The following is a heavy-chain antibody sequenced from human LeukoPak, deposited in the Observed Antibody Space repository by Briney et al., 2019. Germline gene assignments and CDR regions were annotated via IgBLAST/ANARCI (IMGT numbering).Heavy chain of an antibody. J-gene: IGHJ6*03. V-gene: IGHV3-21*01. CDR1: GFTFSSYS. Sequence: GGSLRLSCAASGFTFSSYSMNWVRQAPGKGLGWVSSISSSSSYIYYADSVKGRFIISRDNAKNSLYLQMNSLRADDTAVYYCARDGYCSGGSCLLWSYMDVWGKGTTVTISS. CDR2: ISSSSSYI. CDR3: ARDGYCSGGSCLLWSYMDV. D-gene: IGHD2-15*01.